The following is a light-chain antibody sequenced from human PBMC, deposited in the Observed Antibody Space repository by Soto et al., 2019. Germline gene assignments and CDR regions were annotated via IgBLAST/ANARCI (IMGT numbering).Light chain of an antibody. J-gene: IGLJ2*01. CDR2: GNS. V-gene: IGLV1-40*01. CDR1: SSNIGAGYD. Sequence: QSVLTQPPSVSGAPGQRVTISCTGSSSNIGAGYDVHWYQQLPGTAPKLLIYGNSNRPSGVPDRFSGSKSGTSASLATTGLQAEDEADYYCQSYDSSLRSVVFGGGTKVTVL. CDR3: QSYDSSLRSVV.